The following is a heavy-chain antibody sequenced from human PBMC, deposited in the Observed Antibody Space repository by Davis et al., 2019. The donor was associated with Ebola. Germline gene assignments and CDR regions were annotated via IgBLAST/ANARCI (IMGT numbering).Heavy chain of an antibody. Sequence: GESLKISCAASGFTLSSNDMHWVRQGTGKGLEWVSAITTAGDTYYAGSVKGRFTISREKANNSLYLQMHSLRAGDTAVYYCARAGAGVNIYYYYGMDVWGQGTTVTVSS. V-gene: IGHV3-13*01. CDR1: GFTLSSND. D-gene: IGHD3-10*01. J-gene: IGHJ6*02. CDR2: ITTAGDT. CDR3: ARAGAGVNIYYYYGMDV.